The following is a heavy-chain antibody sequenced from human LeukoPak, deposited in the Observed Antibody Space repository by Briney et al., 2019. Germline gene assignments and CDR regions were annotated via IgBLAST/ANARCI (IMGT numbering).Heavy chain of an antibody. D-gene: IGHD4-17*01. CDR2: ISPYNGNT. CDR1: GYSFTTYG. J-gene: IGHJ6*02. CDR3: ATDRITYSDSNYFYRMDV. Sequence: ASVKVSCKASGYSFTTYGISWVRQAPGQGLEWMGWISPYNGNTNYAQKHQGRVTMTTDTSTSTAYMELRSLRSDDTAVYYCATDRITYSDSNYFYRMDVWGQGTTVTVSS. V-gene: IGHV1-18*01.